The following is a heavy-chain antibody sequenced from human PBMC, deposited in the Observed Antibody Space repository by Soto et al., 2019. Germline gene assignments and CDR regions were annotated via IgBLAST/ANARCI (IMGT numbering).Heavy chain of an antibody. CDR1: GFTFSSYS. V-gene: IGHV3-21*01. J-gene: IGHJ6*02. CDR3: ARDLSGSYYYYYYGMEV. Sequence: PXGSLRLSCASSGFTFSSYSMNRVRQSPGKGLEWVSSISSSSSYIYYADSVKGRFTISRDNAKNSLYLQMNSLRAEDTAVYYCARDLSGSYYYYYYGMEVWGQGATVTVSS. CDR2: ISSSSSYI. D-gene: IGHD1-26*01.